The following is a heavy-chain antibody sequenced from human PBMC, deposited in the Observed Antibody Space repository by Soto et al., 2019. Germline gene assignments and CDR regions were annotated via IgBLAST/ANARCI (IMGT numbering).Heavy chain of an antibody. J-gene: IGHJ5*02. CDR2: ISWNSGSI. CDR1: GFTFDDYA. CDR3: AKAWELRTGWFDP. Sequence: EVQLVESGGGLVQPGRSLRLSCAGSGFTFDDYAMHCVRQAPGKGLEWVSGISWNSGSIGYADSVKGRFTISRDNAKNSLYLQMNSLRAEDTALYYCAKAWELRTGWFDPWGQGTLVTVSS. V-gene: IGHV3-9*01. D-gene: IGHD1-26*01.